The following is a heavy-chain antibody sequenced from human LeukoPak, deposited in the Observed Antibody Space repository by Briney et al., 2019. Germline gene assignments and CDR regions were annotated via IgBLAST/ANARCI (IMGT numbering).Heavy chain of an antibody. CDR3: AREGPWASDAFDI. J-gene: IGHJ3*02. CDR1: GGSVSSGSYY. V-gene: IGHV4-61*02. CDR2: IYTSGST. Sequence: SETPSLTCTVSGGSVSSGSYYWSWIRQPAGTGLEWIGRIYTSGSTNYNPSLKSRVTISVDTSKNQFSLKLSSVTAADTAVYYCAREGPWASDAFDIWGQGTMVTVSS.